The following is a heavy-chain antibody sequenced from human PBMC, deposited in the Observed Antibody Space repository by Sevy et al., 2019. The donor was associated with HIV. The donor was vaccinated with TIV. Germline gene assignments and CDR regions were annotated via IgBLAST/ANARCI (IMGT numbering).Heavy chain of an antibody. CDR3: AGEVKGIAVAGTRANWFDP. CDR2: IYTSGST. CDR1: GGSISSYY. D-gene: IGHD6-19*01. J-gene: IGHJ5*02. V-gene: IGHV4-4*07. Sequence: SETLSLTCTVSGGSISSYYWSWIRQPAGKGLEWIGRIYTSGSTNYNPSLKSRVTMSVDTSKNQFSLKLSSVTAADTAVYYCAGEVKGIAVAGTRANWFDPWGQGTLVTVSS.